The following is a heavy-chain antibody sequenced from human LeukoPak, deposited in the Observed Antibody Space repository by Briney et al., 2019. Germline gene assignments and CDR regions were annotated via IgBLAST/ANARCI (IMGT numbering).Heavy chain of an antibody. CDR2: IGSGADL. V-gene: IGHV3-23*01. D-gene: IGHD3-16*01. Sequence: GGSLRLSCAASGFTFSIYDMNWVRQAPGKGPEWVATIGSGADLFYAESVKGRFTISRDDPRNTLWLQMNSLRAEDTALYYCAKDWTPHNRVYDCFDFWGQGTQVTVSS. J-gene: IGHJ4*02. CDR3: AKDWTPHNRVYDCFDF. CDR1: GFTFSIYD.